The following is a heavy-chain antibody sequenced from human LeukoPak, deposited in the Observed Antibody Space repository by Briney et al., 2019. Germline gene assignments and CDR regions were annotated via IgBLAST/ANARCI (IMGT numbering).Heavy chain of an antibody. CDR1: GFTFSSNS. V-gene: IGHV3-21*01. D-gene: IGHD3-10*01. Sequence: GGSLRLSCAASGFTFSSNSMNWVRQAPGKGLEWVPSISSSSTYIYYADSVKGRSTISRDNAKNSLYLQMNSLRAEDTAVYYCARDRGGSAYFDYWGQGTLVTVSS. CDR3: ARDRGGSAYFDY. CDR2: ISSSSTYI. J-gene: IGHJ4*02.